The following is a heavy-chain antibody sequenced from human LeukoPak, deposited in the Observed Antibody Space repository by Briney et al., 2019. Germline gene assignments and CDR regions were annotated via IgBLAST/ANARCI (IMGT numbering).Heavy chain of an antibody. J-gene: IGHJ3*02. CDR1: GYSSTSYW. D-gene: IGHD3-10*01. CDR2: IYPGDSDT. CDR3: ARQGYYGSGSYYTDAFDI. Sequence: GESLKISCKGSGYSSTSYWIGWVRQMPGKGLEWMGIIYPGDSDTRYSPSFQGQVTISADKSISTAYLQWSSLKASDTAMYYCARQGYYGSGSYYTDAFDIWGQGTVVTVSS. V-gene: IGHV5-51*01.